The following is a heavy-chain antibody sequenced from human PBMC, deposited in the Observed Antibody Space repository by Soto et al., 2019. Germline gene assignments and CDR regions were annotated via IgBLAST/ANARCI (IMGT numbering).Heavy chain of an antibody. J-gene: IGHJ4*02. CDR1: GASISSYAFY. CDR3: FIVRGYYPPYLDF. D-gene: IGHD3-10*01. CDR2: IYYSETT. Sequence: PSETLSLTCTVSGASISSYAFYWGWLRQPPGKGLVWIGCIYYSETTYKNPTLKITSNISVDTSKNQFSLKLRAVTAADTGVYYFFIVRGYYPPYLDFWCQGILVNVSS. V-gene: IGHV4-39*03.